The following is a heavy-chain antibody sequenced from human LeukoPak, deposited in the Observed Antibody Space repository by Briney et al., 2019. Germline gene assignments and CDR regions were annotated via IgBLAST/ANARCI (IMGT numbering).Heavy chain of an antibody. D-gene: IGHD1-20*01. J-gene: IGHJ5*02. CDR3: AKDDNWNLDP. CDR1: GFTFSDYY. CDR2: ISSSGSTI. Sequence: GGSLRLSCAASGFTFSDYYMSWIRQAPGKGLEWVSYISSSGSTIYYADSVKGRFTISRDNSKNTLYLQMNSLRAEDTAVYYCAKDDNWNLDPWGQGTLVTVSS. V-gene: IGHV3-11*04.